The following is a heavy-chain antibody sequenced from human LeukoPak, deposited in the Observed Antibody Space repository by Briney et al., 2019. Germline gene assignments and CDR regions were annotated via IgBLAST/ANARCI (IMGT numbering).Heavy chain of an antibody. J-gene: IGHJ4*02. CDR2: IYYSGGT. CDR3: ARGVATSDYFDC. Sequence: PSQTLSLTCTVSGGSISNDDYYWSWIRQPPGKGLEWIGYIYYSGGTDYNPSLKSRVTISVDTSKNQFSLKVNSVTAADTAVYHCARGVATSDYFDCWGQGTLVTVSS. V-gene: IGHV4-30-4*01. D-gene: IGHD5-12*01. CDR1: GGSISNDDYY.